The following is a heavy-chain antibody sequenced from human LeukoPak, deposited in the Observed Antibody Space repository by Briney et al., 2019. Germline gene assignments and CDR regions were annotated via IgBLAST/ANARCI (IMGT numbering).Heavy chain of an antibody. J-gene: IGHJ4*02. CDR3: ARVTDYYDSSGYYGDFDY. Sequence: SETLSLTCTVSGGSISSYYWSWIRQPPGKGLEWIGYIYYSGSTNYNPSLKSRVTISVDTSKNRFSLKLSSVTAADTAVYYCARVTDYYDSSGYYGDFDYWGQGTLVTVSS. V-gene: IGHV4-59*01. D-gene: IGHD3-22*01. CDR1: GGSISSYY. CDR2: IYYSGST.